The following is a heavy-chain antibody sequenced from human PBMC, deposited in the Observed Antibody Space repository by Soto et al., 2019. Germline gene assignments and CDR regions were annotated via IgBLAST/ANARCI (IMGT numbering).Heavy chain of an antibody. CDR3: AREEYSGYDAH. Sequence: QVQLVQSGAEVKKPGASVKVSCKASGYTFTSYAMHWVRQAPGQRLEWMGWISAGNGNTKYSQKFQGRVTITRDTSASTAYMELSSLRSEDTAVYYCAREEYSGYDAHWGQGTLVTVSS. D-gene: IGHD5-12*01. CDR2: ISAGNGNT. J-gene: IGHJ4*02. CDR1: GYTFTSYA. V-gene: IGHV1-3*01.